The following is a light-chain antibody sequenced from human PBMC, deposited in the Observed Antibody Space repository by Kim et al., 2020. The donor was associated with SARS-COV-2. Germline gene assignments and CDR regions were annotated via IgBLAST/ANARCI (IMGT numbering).Light chain of an antibody. V-gene: IGKV1-27*01. CDR1: QDISTY. CDR3: QSYTSALWT. Sequence: DIQLTQSPASLSASLGDRVTIACRASQDISTYLAWYQQKPGAVPRLLINAASILQSGVPSRFRACGSETDFTLTISSLQAEDVATYYCQSYTSALWTFGQGTKVEIK. J-gene: IGKJ1*01. CDR2: AAS.